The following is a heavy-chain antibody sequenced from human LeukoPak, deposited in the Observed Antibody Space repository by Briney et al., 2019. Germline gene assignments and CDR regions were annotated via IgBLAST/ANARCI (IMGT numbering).Heavy chain of an antibody. D-gene: IGHD5-18*01. J-gene: IGHJ4*02. CDR3: ARKRGYSYGYEAGFDY. Sequence: GGSLRLSCAASGFTFSSYAMSWVRQAPGKGLEWVSAISGSGGSTYYADSVKGRFTISRDNSKNTLYLQMNSLRAEDTAVYYCARKRGYSYGYEAGFDYWGQGTLVTVSS. CDR2: ISGSGGST. CDR1: GFTFSSYA. V-gene: IGHV3-23*01.